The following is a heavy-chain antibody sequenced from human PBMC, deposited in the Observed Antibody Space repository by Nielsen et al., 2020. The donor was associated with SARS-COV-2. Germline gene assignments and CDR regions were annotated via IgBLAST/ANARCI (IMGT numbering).Heavy chain of an antibody. CDR3: ARDRHALTAAITYDLDY. D-gene: IGHD3-3*01. Sequence: GGSLRLSCAASGFTFTDYVMHWVRQAPGKGLEWVAVLWSDGSYQNYADSVKGRFTISRDNSKNTLYLQMNSLRAEDTAVYYCARDRHALTAAITYDLDYWGQGTLVTVSS. V-gene: IGHV3-33*01. J-gene: IGHJ4*02. CDR2: LWSDGSYQ. CDR1: GFTFTDYV.